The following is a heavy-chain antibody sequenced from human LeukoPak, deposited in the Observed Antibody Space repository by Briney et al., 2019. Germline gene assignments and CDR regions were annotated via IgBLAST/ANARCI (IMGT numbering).Heavy chain of an antibody. D-gene: IGHD6-13*01. CDR1: GFTFGSYS. Sequence: GGSLRLSCAASGFTFGSYSMNWVRQAPGKGLEWVSSISSSSSYIYYADSVKGRFTISRDNAKNSLYLQMNSLRAEDTAVYYCARDSAGRGYYYYMDVWGKGTTVTVSS. CDR2: ISSSSSYI. CDR3: ARDSAGRGYYYYMDV. J-gene: IGHJ6*03. V-gene: IGHV3-21*01.